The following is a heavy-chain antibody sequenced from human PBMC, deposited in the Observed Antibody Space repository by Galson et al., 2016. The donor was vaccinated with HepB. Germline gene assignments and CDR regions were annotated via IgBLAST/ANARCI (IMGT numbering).Heavy chain of an antibody. CDR3: VRDWFGDHT. D-gene: IGHD3-10*01. J-gene: IGHJ4*02. V-gene: IGHV3-74*01. CDR1: GYPFGGSW. CDR2: IDNDGTRT. Sequence: SLRLSCAGSGYPFGGSWMQWVRQAPGKGPVWVAHIDNDGTRTTYADSVKGRFAISRDNARNTLYLQMNSLRADDTALYYCVRDWFGDHTWGQGTLVTVSA.